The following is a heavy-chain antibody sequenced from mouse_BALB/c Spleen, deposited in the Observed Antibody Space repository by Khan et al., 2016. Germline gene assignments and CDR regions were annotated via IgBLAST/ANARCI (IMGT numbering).Heavy chain of an antibody. D-gene: IGHD1-3*01. CDR1: GYTFTNYG. CDR3: AREGKGTRFAY. V-gene: IGHV9-3*02. CDR2: INTNTGEP. Sequence: QIQLVQSGPELKKPGETVKISCKASGYTFTNYGMIWVKQAPGKGLKWMGWINTNTGEPAYAEEFKGRFALSLETSASTAYLQISNLKNEDTATYVCAREGKGTRFAYGGQGSLVTVSA. J-gene: IGHJ3*01.